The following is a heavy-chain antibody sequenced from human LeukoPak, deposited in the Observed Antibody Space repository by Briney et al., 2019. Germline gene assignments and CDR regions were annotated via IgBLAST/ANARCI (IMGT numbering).Heavy chain of an antibody. Sequence: SETLSLTCAVSGYSISSGYYWGWIRQPPGKGLEWIGSIYHSGSTYYNPSLKSRVTISVDTSKNQFSLKLSSVTAADTAVYYCARPVTSNYYDSSGPSDYWGQGTLVTVSS. J-gene: IGHJ4*02. CDR2: IYHSGST. V-gene: IGHV4-38-2*01. CDR3: ARPVTSNYYDSSGPSDY. CDR1: GYSISSGYY. D-gene: IGHD3-22*01.